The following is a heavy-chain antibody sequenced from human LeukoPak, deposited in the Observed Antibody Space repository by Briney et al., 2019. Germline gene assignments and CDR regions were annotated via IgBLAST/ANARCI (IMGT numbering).Heavy chain of an antibody. D-gene: IGHD1-26*01. J-gene: IGHJ5*02. V-gene: IGHV3-30*02. CDR1: GFTFSSYG. Sequence: QPGGSLRLSCAASGFTFSSYGMHWVSQAPGKGLEWVAFIRYDGSNKYYADSVKGRFTISRDNSKNTLYLQMNSLRAEDTAVYYCAKGPIPVGATPNWFDPWGQGTLVTVSS. CDR3: AKGPIPVGATPNWFDP. CDR2: IRYDGSNK.